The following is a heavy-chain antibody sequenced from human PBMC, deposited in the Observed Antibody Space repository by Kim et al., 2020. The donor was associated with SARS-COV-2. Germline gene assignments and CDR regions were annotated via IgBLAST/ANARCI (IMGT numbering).Heavy chain of an antibody. CDR2: IYYSGST. D-gene: IGHD3-3*01. V-gene: IGHV4-39*07. J-gene: IGHJ6*02. CDR3: ARDRGDFWSGYYKGEYYGMDV. CDR1: GGSISSSSYY. Sequence: SETLSLTCTVSGGSISSSSYYWGWIRQPPGKGLEWIGSIYYSGSTYYNPSLKSRVTISVDTSKNQFSLKLSSVTAADTAVYYCARDRGDFWSGYYKGEYYGMDVWGQGTTVTVSS.